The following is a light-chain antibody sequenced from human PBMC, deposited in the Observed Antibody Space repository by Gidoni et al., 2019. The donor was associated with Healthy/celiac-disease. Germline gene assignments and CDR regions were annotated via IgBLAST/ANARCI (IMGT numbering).Light chain of an antibody. CDR1: QSVLYSSNNKNY. V-gene: IGKV4-1*01. Sequence: DIVMIQSPDSLPVSLGGRATINCKSSQSVLYSSNNKNYLAWYQQKPGQPPKLLIYWASTRESGVPYRFSGSGSGTDFTLTISSLQAEDVAVYYCQQYYSTPYTFXQXTKLEIK. CDR3: QQYYSTPYT. CDR2: WAS. J-gene: IGKJ2*01.